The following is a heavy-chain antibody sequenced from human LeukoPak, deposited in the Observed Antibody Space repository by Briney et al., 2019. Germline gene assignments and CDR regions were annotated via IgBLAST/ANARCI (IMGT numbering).Heavy chain of an antibody. V-gene: IGHV4-4*02. Sequence: SGTLSLTCAVSGGSISSSNWWSWVRQPPGKGLEWIGEIYHSGSANYNPSLKSRVTISVDKSKNQFSLKLSSVTAEDTAVYYCARHPSIVVAGMGDYWGQGTLVTVSS. J-gene: IGHJ4*02. CDR3: ARHPSIVVAGMGDY. CDR1: GGSISSSNW. D-gene: IGHD6-19*01. CDR2: IYHSGSA.